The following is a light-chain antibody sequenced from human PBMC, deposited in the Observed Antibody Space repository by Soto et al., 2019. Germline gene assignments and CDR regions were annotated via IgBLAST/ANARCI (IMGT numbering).Light chain of an antibody. V-gene: IGLV7-46*01. Sequence: QAVVTQEPSMTVSPGGTVTLTCGSSTGGVTSGHWPYWFQQKAGQAPRTLIXXXTNXXXXXXXXXXGSLLGGKAALTLSGXQPEDEAEYYCSLSFGGTVVFGGGTKLTVL. CDR1: TGGVTSGHW. CDR2: XXT. J-gene: IGLJ2*01. CDR3: SLSFGGTVV.